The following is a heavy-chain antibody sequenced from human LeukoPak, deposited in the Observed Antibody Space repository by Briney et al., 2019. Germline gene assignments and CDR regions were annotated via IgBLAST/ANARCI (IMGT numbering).Heavy chain of an antibody. CDR3: ARRTTMVRGEYFDF. CDR1: GGSISSSSYY. V-gene: IGHV4-39*01. D-gene: IGHD3-10*01. Sequence: SETLSLTCTVSGGSISSSSYYWGWISQPPGKGLEWIATIYYSGYTYYNPSLRSRVSISLDTSKNQFSLKLGSVTAADTAVYYCARRTTMVRGEYFDFWGQGTLVTVSS. J-gene: IGHJ4*02. CDR2: IYYSGYT.